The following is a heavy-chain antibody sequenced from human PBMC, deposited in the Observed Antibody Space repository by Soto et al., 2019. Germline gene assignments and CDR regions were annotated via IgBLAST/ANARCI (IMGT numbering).Heavy chain of an antibody. V-gene: IGHV1-69*01. D-gene: IGHD6-6*01. CDR2: IIPIFGTA. CDR1: GGTFSSYA. J-gene: IGHJ5*02. CDR3: AREYSSSAGRWFDP. Sequence: QVQLVQSGAEVKKPGSSVKVSCKASGGTFSSYAISWVRQAPGQGLEWMGGIIPIFGTANYAQKFQGRGTITADESTSTAYMELSSLRSEDTAVYYCAREYSSSAGRWFDPWGQGTLVTVSS.